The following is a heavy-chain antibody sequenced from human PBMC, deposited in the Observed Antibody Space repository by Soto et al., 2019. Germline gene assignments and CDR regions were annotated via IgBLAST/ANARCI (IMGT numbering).Heavy chain of an antibody. J-gene: IGHJ1*01. CDR2: ISATGSST. Sequence: PGGSLRLSCAASGFTFRIYALTWVRQAPGKGLEWVSDISATGSSTFYADSVKGRFTISRDNSMNSLYLQMNSLSSDDTAVYYCARIESGSHTGFWGQGTLVTVSS. D-gene: IGHD2-15*01. CDR1: GFTFRIYA. V-gene: IGHV3-23*01. CDR3: ARIESGSHTGF.